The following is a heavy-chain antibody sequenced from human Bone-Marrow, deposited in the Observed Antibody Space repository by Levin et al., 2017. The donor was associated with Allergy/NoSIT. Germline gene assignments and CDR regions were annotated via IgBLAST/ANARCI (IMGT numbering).Heavy chain of an antibody. J-gene: IGHJ4*02. Sequence: ETLSLTCAASGFTFSDYAMSWVRQAPGKGLEWVSSITSSGYITYLADSLKGRFTISRDNSRYTLFLEMSSLRADDTAVYYCAKDLDYYDGSGYDSWGQGTLVTVSS. D-gene: IGHD3-22*01. CDR2: ITSSGYIT. CDR3: AKDLDYYDGSGYDS. V-gene: IGHV3-23*01. CDR1: GFTFSDYA.